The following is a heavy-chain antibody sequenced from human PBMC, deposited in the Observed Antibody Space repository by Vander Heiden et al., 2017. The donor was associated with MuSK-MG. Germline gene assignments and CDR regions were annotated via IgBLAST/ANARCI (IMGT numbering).Heavy chain of an antibody. CDR3: ARERGHGGSYLVDY. D-gene: IGHD1-26*01. Sequence: QVQLQESGPGLVKPSQTLSLTCTVSGGSIRSGGYYWSWIRQHPGKGLEWIGYIYYSGSTYYNPSLKSRVTISVDTSKNQFSLKLSSVTAADTAVYYCARERGHGGSYLVDYWGQGTLVTVSS. V-gene: IGHV4-31*03. CDR1: GGSIRSGGYY. J-gene: IGHJ4*02. CDR2: IYYSGST.